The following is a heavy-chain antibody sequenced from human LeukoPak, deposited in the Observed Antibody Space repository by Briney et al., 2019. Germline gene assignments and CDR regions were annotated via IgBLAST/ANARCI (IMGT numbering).Heavy chain of an antibody. D-gene: IGHD2-21*02. V-gene: IGHV4-39*01. J-gene: IGHJ4*02. CDR3: ASQPGGVTNYFDY. CDR2: IFYSGST. Sequence: PSETLSLTCTVSSGSISTSNYYWGWVRQPPGKALEWIGNIFYSGSTYYSPSLKSRVTISLDTSRNQFSLKLSSVTAADTAVYYCASQPGGVTNYFDYWGQGTLVTVSS. CDR1: SGSISTSNYY.